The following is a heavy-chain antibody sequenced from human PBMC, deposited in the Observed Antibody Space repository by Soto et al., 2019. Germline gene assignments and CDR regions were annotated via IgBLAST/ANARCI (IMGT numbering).Heavy chain of an antibody. D-gene: IGHD6-13*01. V-gene: IGHV3-23*01. CDR3: AKKASSSWYNTDYYYYYYGMDV. CDR2: MSGNCGST. J-gene: IGHJ6*02. CDR1: GFTFSSCA. Sequence: GGSLRLSCAASGFTFSSCAMSWVRQAPGKGLEWVSAMSGNCGSTYYTDSVKGRFTISRDNSKNTLYLQMNSLRAEDTAVYYCAKKASSSWYNTDYYYYYYGMDVWGQGTTVTVSS.